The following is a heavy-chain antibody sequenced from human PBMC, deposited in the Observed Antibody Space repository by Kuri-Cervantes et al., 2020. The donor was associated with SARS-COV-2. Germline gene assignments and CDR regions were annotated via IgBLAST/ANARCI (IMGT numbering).Heavy chain of an antibody. CDR3: TRGGWVWPTYYDFWSGYSVGRSYGMDV. CDR1: GYTFTSYG. V-gene: IGHV1-18*01. D-gene: IGHD3-3*01. J-gene: IGHJ6*02. Sequence: ASVKVSCKASGYTFTSYGISWVRQAPGQGLEWMGWISAYNGNTNYAQKLQGRVTTTTDTSTSTAYMELRSLRSDDTAVYYCTRGGWVWPTYYDFWSGYSVGRSYGMDVWGQGTTVTVSS. CDR2: ISAYNGNT.